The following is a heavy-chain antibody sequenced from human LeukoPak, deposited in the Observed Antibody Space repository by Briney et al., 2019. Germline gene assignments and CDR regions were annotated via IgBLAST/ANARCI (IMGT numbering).Heavy chain of an antibody. CDR3: ARDMGPYGGSPGAS. J-gene: IGHJ5*02. Sequence: GGSLRLSCAASGFTFSSYWMHWVRQAPGKGLVWVSRVATGGTGPSYADSVKGRFTISRENAKNTLYLQMNSLSAEDTAVYFCARDMGPYGGSPGASWGQGTLVTVFS. V-gene: IGHV3-74*01. D-gene: IGHD4-23*01. CDR1: GFTFSSYW. CDR2: VATGGTGP.